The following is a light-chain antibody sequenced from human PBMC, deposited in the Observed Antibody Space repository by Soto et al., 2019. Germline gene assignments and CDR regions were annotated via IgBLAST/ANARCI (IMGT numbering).Light chain of an antibody. V-gene: IGKV3-15*01. CDR3: QQYNTWPPIT. Sequence: DIVMTQSPATLSVSPGERASLSCRASQSIARNLAWYQHNPGQAPRLLIYAASTRATGIPARFSGSGSGTEFSLTISSLQSEDFAVYYCQQYNTWPPITFGQGTRLE. J-gene: IGKJ5*01. CDR1: QSIARN. CDR2: AAS.